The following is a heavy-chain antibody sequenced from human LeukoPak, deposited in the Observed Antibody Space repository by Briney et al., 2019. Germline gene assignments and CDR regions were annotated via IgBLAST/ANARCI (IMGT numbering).Heavy chain of an antibody. CDR2: IDPSGGNT. CDR3: AREFGATYWFDP. Sequence: ASVKVSCKASGYIFTSYPLHWVRQAPGQGLEWMGIIDPSGGNTVYAQKFQGRVTMTRDTSTSTVYMELSSLRSEDTAVYYCAREFGATYWFDPWGQGTLVTVSS. CDR1: GYIFTSYP. V-gene: IGHV1-46*01. J-gene: IGHJ5*02. D-gene: IGHD1-26*01.